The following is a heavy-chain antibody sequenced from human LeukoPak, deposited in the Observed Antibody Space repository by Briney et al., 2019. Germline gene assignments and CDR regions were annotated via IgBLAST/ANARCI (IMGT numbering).Heavy chain of an antibody. V-gene: IGHV3-7*01. J-gene: IGHJ3*02. CDR2: IKQDGSEK. Sequence: PGGSLRLSCAASGFTFSNYWMTWVRQAPGKGLEWVANIKQDGSEKYYVDSVKGRFTTSRDNAKNSLYLQMNNLRAEDTAVYYCASPEWLPDSIDIWGQGTMVTVSS. CDR3: ASPEWLPDSIDI. D-gene: IGHD3-3*01. CDR1: GFTFSNYW.